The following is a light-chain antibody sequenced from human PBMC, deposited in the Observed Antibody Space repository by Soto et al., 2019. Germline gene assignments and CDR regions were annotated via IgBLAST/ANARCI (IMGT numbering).Light chain of an antibody. V-gene: IGKV1-27*01. CDR3: QQYNSYSGT. CDR2: AAS. CDR1: QVISNY. J-gene: IGKJ1*01. Sequence: DIQMTQSPSSLSASVGDRVTITCRASQVISNYLAWYQQKSGKDPKLLIYAASTLQSGVPSRFSGSGSGTDFTLTISSLQPDDFATYYCQQYNSYSGTFGQGTKVDI.